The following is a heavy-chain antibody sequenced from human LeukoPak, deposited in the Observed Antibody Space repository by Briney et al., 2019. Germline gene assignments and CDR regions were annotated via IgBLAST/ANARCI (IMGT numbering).Heavy chain of an antibody. CDR2: ISGYNGET. CDR3: ARDPLQWELVDLDS. J-gene: IGHJ4*02. D-gene: IGHD1-26*01. CDR1: GYTFTGYG. V-gene: IGHV1-18*01. Sequence: GASVKVSCKASGYTFTGYGISWVRQAPGQGLEWMGLISGYNGETKYARKFQGRVTLTRDRSTSTAYMEVRSLRSDDTAVYYCARDPLQWELVDLDSWGQGTLLIVSS.